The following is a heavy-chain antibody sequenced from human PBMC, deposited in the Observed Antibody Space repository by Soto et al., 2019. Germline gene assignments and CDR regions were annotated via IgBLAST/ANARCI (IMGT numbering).Heavy chain of an antibody. Sequence: PGGSLRLSCAASGFTFSSYAMSWVRQAPGKGLEWVSVISGSGGSTYYADSVKGRFTISRDNSKNTLYLQMNSLRAEDTAVYYCAKDVGPLAPGYYYYYMDVWGKGTTVTVSS. CDR1: GFTFSSYA. V-gene: IGHV3-23*01. CDR2: ISGSGGST. CDR3: AKDVGPLAPGYYYYYMDV. J-gene: IGHJ6*03. D-gene: IGHD2-15*01.